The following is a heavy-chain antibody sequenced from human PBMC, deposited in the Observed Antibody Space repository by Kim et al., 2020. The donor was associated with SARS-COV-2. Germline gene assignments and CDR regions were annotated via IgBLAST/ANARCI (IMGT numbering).Heavy chain of an antibody. Sequence: SLRGRFTITRHDSKNTSYLQMNSLKTEDTAVYYCTRVSPIAGAWDDAVDIWGQGTMVTVSS. CDR3: TRVSPIAGAWDDAVDI. V-gene: IGHV3-73*01. J-gene: IGHJ3*02. D-gene: IGHD6-13*01.